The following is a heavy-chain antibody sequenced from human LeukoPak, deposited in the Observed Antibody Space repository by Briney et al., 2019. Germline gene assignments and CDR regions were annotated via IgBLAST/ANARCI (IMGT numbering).Heavy chain of an antibody. Sequence: ASVKVSCKASGYTFTSYAMHWVRQAPGQRLEWMGWINAGNGNTKYSQEFQGRVTITRDTSASTAYMELSSLRSEDTAVYYCARARWFGELLAWFDPWGQGTLVTVSS. CDR3: ARARWFGELLAWFDP. V-gene: IGHV1-3*03. D-gene: IGHD3-10*01. J-gene: IGHJ5*02. CDR2: INAGNGNT. CDR1: GYTFTSYA.